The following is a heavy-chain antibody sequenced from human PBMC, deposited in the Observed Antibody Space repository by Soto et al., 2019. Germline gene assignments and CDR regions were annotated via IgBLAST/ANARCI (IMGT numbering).Heavy chain of an antibody. CDR1: GFNFNTYA. J-gene: IGHJ4*02. Sequence: EVQLVESGGGLVQPGGSLRLSCAGSGFNFNTYAMNWVRQAPGKGLEYVSGINSNGGSSYYANAVKGRFTISRDNSKNTLYLQMGSLRAEDTAVYYCARGDYDFWSAYYSYWGQGTLVTVSS. V-gene: IGHV3-64*01. D-gene: IGHD3-3*01. CDR3: ARGDYDFWSAYYSY. CDR2: INSNGGSS.